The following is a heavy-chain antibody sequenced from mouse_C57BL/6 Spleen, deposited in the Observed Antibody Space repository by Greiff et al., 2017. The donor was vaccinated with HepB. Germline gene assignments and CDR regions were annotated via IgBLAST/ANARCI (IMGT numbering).Heavy chain of an antibody. CDR1: GFTFSDYY. J-gene: IGHJ4*01. CDR2: INYDGSST. Sequence: EVKVVESEGGLVQPGSSMKLSCTASGFTFSDYYMAWVRQVPEKGLEWVANINYDGSSTYYLDSLKSRFIISRDNAKNILYLQMSSLKSEDTATYYCARAKRDDRRAMDYWGQGTSVTVSS. V-gene: IGHV5-16*01. CDR3: ARAKRDDRRAMDY. D-gene: IGHD2-14*01.